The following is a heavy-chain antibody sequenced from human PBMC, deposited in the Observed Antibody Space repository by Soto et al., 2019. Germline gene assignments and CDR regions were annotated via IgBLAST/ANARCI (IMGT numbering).Heavy chain of an antibody. CDR1: GFTFSSYA. CDR3: ARDQLYYNDISGRPLNAFDV. Sequence: GGSLRLSCAASGFTFSSYAMSWVRQAPGKGLEWVSDIGGSGSSKYYADSVKGRFTISRDNAKNSLYLQMNSLRAEDTAVYYCARDQLYYNDISGRPLNAFDVWGQGTMVTVSS. V-gene: IGHV3-48*01. CDR2: IGGSGSSK. D-gene: IGHD3-22*01. J-gene: IGHJ3*01.